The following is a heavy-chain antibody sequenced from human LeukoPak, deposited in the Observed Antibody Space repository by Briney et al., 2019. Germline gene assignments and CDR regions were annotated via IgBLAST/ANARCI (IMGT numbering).Heavy chain of an antibody. Sequence: SETLSLTCTVSGGSISSGGYYWSWIRQHPRKGLEWIGYIYYSGSTYYNPSLKSRVTISVDTSKNQFSLKLSSVTAADTAVYYCARDRYTVVSWYFDLWGRGTLVTVSS. CDR3: ARDRYTVVSWYFDL. CDR1: GGSISSGGYY. V-gene: IGHV4-31*03. CDR2: IYYSGST. D-gene: IGHD4-23*01. J-gene: IGHJ2*01.